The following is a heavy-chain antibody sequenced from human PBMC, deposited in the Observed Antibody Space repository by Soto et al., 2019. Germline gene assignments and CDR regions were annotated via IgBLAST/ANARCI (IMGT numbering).Heavy chain of an antibody. J-gene: IGHJ5*02. CDR3: ARDLDDILTGPNFDH. V-gene: IGHV1-3*01. D-gene: IGHD3-9*01. Sequence: ASVKVSCKASGYTFISYGIHWVRQAPGQRLEWMGWINAYNGNTKYSQKFQDRVTFTRDTSASTAYMELSSLTSGDAAVYYCARDLDDILTGPNFDHWGQGTLVTVS. CDR1: GYTFISYG. CDR2: INAYNGNT.